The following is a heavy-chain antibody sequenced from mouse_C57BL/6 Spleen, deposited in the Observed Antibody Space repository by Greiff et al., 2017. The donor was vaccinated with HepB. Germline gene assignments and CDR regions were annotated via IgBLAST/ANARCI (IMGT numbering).Heavy chain of an antibody. CDR1: GYTFTDYY. CDR3: ARGDYYRSGVFAY. Sequence: EVQLQQSGPELVKPGASVKISCKASGYTFTDYYMNWVKQSHGKSLEWIGDINPNNGGTSYNQKFKGKATLTVDKSSSTAYMELRSLTSEDSAVYYCARGDYYRSGVFAYWGQGTLVTVSA. CDR2: INPNNGGT. V-gene: IGHV1-26*01. J-gene: IGHJ3*01. D-gene: IGHD1-1*01.